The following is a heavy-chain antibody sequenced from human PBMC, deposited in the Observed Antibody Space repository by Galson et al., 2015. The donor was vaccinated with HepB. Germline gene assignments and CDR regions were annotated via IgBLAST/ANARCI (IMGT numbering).Heavy chain of an antibody. CDR2: ISSSGGTT. CDR1: GFTFSDYY. J-gene: IGHJ6*02. V-gene: IGHV3-11*01. Sequence: SLRLSCAASGFTFSDYYMSWIRQAPGKGLEWVSYISSSGGTTYYTDSVKGRFTISRDNAKNSLYLQVNSLRAEDTAVYYCARDRKPGKYNGMDVWGQGTTVTVSS. CDR3: ARDRKPGKYNGMDV.